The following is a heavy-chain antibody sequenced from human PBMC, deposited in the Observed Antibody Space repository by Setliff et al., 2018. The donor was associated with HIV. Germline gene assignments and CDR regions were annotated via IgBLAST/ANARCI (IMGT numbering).Heavy chain of an antibody. J-gene: IGHJ4*01. CDR1: SYTFTDYY. V-gene: IGHV1-69-2*01. CDR2: IDPVNGET. D-gene: IGHD3-10*01. Sequence: GASVKVSCKASSYTFTDYYIHWVQQAPGKGLEWMGRIDPVNGETTYAENFQGRVAITADTSTDTAYLKLSSLKSDDTAVYYCATSRVVRRVPLPFDYWGQGTLVTVSS. CDR3: ATSRVVRRVPLPFDY.